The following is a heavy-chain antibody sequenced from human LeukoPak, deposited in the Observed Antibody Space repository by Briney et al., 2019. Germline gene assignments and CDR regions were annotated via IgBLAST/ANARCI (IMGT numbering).Heavy chain of an antibody. Sequence: SETLSLTCTVSGGSISSYYWNWIRQPAGKGLEWIGRIYTSVSTNYNPSLKSRVTISVDKSKNQFSLKLSSVTAADTAVYYCAREPFYYDSTLLDALDIWGQGTMVTVSS. V-gene: IGHV4-4*07. J-gene: IGHJ3*02. CDR2: IYTSVST. CDR3: AREPFYYDSTLLDALDI. D-gene: IGHD3-22*01. CDR1: GGSISSYY.